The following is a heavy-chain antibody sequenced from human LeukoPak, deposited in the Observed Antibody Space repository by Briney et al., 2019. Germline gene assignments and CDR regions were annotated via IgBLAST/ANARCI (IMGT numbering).Heavy chain of an antibody. CDR3: ARDMTAHSSAVSGVPGDY. D-gene: IGHD2-21*02. CDR2: IKQDGSEK. V-gene: IGHV3-7*03. Sequence: GGSLRLSCVASGFTLSSYWMSWVRQAPGKGLEWVANIKQDGSEKYYVDSVMGRFTISRDNAKNSLYLQMHSLRAEDSAFYYCARDMTAHSSAVSGVPGDYWGQGTLVTVSS. J-gene: IGHJ4*02. CDR1: GFTLSSYW.